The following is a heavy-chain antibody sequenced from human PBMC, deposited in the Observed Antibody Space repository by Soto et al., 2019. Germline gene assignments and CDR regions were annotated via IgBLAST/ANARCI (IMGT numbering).Heavy chain of an antibody. CDR3: ARDKGRRQLGGNYYYAMDV. V-gene: IGHV1-69*12. J-gene: IGHJ6*02. Sequence: QVQLVQSGAEVKKPGSSVTVSCNASGGTFDNSAISWVRQAPVQGLEWMGGIIPIFPTPDYSQKFKGRDSITADETTSTAYMELTSLRAEDTAAYYYARDKGRRQLGGNYYYAMDVWGQGTTVTVSS. CDR1: GGTFDNSA. CDR2: IIPIFPTP. D-gene: IGHD3-3*02.